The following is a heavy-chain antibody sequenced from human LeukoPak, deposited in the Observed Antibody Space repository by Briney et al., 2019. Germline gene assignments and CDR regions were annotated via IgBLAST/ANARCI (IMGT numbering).Heavy chain of an antibody. J-gene: IGHJ4*02. Sequence: PSETLSLTCTVSGGSISSYYWSWIRQPPGKGLEWIGYIYYSGSTNYNPSLKSRVTISVDTSKNQFSLKLSSVTAADTAVYYCARGRGAYGDYDYFDYWGQGTLVTVSS. V-gene: IGHV4-59*01. CDR3: ARGRGAYGDYDYFDY. CDR1: GGSISSYY. D-gene: IGHD4-17*01. CDR2: IYYSGST.